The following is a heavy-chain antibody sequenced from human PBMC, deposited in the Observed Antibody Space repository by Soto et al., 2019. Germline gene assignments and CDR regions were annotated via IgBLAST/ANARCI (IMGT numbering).Heavy chain of an antibody. CDR2: IYPGDSDT. Sequence: PGESLKIFCKGFGYTFTNYWIGWVRQMPGKGPEWMGIIYPGDSDTKYNPSFQGQVTISADKSITTTYLQWSSLKASDTAIYYCAASIFYYGMDVWGQGTTVTVSS. CDR1: GYTFTNYW. V-gene: IGHV5-51*01. J-gene: IGHJ6*02. CDR3: AASIFYYGMDV.